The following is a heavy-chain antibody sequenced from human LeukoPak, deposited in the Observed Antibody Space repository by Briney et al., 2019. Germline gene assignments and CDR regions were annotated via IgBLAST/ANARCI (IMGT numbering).Heavy chain of an antibody. CDR3: ARVSTVTPRY. Sequence: GGSLRLSCAASGFTLSSYNMNWVRHAPWKRLEWISFISSDANAIYYAVSVKGRFTISRDTAKNSLYLQMNSLRVEDTAAYYCARVSTVTPRYWGQGTLVTVSS. D-gene: IGHD4-17*01. J-gene: IGHJ4*02. CDR1: GFTLSSYN. CDR2: ISSDANAI. V-gene: IGHV3-48*01.